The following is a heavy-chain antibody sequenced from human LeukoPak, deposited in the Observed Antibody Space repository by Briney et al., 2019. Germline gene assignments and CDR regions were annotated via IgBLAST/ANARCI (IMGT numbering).Heavy chain of an antibody. Sequence: ASVKVSCKASGYSFTSYGISWVRQAPGQGREWMGWISVYNGNTNYARKLQGRVTMTTDTSTSTAYMELRSLRSDDTAVYYCARDGEFYSNYFDYWGQGTLVTVSS. J-gene: IGHJ4*02. CDR3: ARDGEFYSNYFDY. CDR2: ISVYNGNT. V-gene: IGHV1-18*01. D-gene: IGHD3-10*01. CDR1: GYSFTSYG.